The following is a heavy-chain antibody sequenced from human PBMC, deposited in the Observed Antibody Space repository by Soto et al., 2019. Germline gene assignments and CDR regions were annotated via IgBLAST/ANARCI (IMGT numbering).Heavy chain of an antibody. CDR3: ARESGGATATLDYYYCYMDV. V-gene: IGHV1-2*04. J-gene: IGHJ6*03. Sequence: QVQLVQSGAEVRKPGASVTVSCRSSGDSFNDYYIHWVRQAPGQGFEWMGWINPNGGVTKYAQKFQGWFSMTRDTSISTVYMQLSRLRSDDTSVYYCARESGGATATLDYYYCYMDVWGTGTTVTVSS. CDR1: GDSFNDYY. D-gene: IGHD5-12*01. CDR2: INPNGGVT.